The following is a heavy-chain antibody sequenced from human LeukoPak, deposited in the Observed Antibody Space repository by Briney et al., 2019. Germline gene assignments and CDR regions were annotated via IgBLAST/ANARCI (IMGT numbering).Heavy chain of an antibody. CDR1: GYTFTSQY. J-gene: IGHJ6*02. Sequence: ASVKVSCKASGYTFTSQYIHWVRQAPGQGLEWMGIINPSTANTVYTQKFQGWVTMTRDTSISTAYMELGRLRSDDTAVYYCAREGGGMDVWGQGTTVTVSS. V-gene: IGHV1-2*04. CDR2: INPSTANT. CDR3: AREGGGMDV.